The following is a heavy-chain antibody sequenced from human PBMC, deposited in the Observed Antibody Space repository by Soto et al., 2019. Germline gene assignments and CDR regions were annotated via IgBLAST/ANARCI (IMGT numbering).Heavy chain of an antibody. CDR3: AKGDDYSGYSGYDSTYYYMDV. CDR1: GFTFSSYA. D-gene: IGHD5-12*01. CDR2: ISGSGGST. J-gene: IGHJ6*03. V-gene: IGHV3-23*01. Sequence: GGSLRLSCAASGFTFSSYAMSWVRQAPGKGLEWVSAISGSGGSTYYADSVKGRFTISRDNSKNTLYLQMNSLRAEDTAVYYCAKGDDYSGYSGYDSTYYYMDVWGKGTTVTVSS.